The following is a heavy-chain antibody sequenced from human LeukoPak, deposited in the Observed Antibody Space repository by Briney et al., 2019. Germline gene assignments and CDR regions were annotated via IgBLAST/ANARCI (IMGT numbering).Heavy chain of an antibody. V-gene: IGHV3-23*01. CDR3: AKGDKPVIAMVRFDY. CDR1: GFTFSSYA. Sequence: PGGSLRLSCAASGFTFSSYAMNWVRQAPGKGLEWVSGTSGSGTNTYYADSVKGRFTISRDNSKNTLYMQMNSLRAEDTAVYYCAKGDKPVIAMVRFDYWGQGTLVTVSS. CDR2: TSGSGTNT. D-gene: IGHD5-18*01. J-gene: IGHJ4*02.